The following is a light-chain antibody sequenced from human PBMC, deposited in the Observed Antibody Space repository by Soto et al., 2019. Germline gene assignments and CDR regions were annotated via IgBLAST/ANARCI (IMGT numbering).Light chain of an antibody. CDR2: RAS. V-gene: IGKV1-5*03. Sequence: DIPLAQSPSTLAACLVDRXTIXCRASQTISTWLAWYQQKPGKAPKLLIHRASSLGTGVPSRFSGSGSGTEFTLTISSLQPDDFATYYCLQYNTYWTFGQGTKVDIK. J-gene: IGKJ1*01. CDR3: LQYNTYWT. CDR1: QTISTW.